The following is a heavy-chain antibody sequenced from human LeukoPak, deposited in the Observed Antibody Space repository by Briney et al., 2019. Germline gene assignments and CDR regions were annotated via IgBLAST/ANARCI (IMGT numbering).Heavy chain of an antibody. CDR1: GFTFSSYA. CDR3: AKGRLRLEL. J-gene: IGHJ4*02. D-gene: IGHD1-1*01. Sequence: GGSLRLSCAASGFTFSSYAMSWVRQAPGKGLEWVSSISNSGATTYCADSVKGRFTISRDNSKNTLYLQMNSLRADNMAVYYCAKGRLRLELWGQGTLVTVSS. CDR2: ISNSGATT. V-gene: IGHV3-23*01.